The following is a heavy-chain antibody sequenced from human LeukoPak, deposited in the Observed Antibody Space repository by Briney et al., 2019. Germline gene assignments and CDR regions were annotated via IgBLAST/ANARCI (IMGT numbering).Heavy chain of an antibody. J-gene: IGHJ4*02. CDR1: GGSFSGYY. Sequence: SETLSLTCAVYGGSFSGYYWSWIRQPPGKGLEWIGEINDSGTTNYNPSLKSRVTISEDTFRNQFSLKLSSVTAADTAVFYCARSGRYQIYWGRGTLVTVSS. CDR2: INDSGTT. D-gene: IGHD3-10*01. CDR3: ARSGRYQIY. V-gene: IGHV4-34*01.